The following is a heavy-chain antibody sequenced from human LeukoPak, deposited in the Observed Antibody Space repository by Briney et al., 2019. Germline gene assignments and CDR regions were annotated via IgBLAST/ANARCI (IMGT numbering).Heavy chain of an antibody. Sequence: GGSLRLSCAVSGITFSKYWMHWVRQVPGKGLVWVSRIHSDGSTTDYADSVKGRFTITRDSAKNTLYLEMNSLRVEDTAVYYCTRDANHYGGMDVWGQGTTVTVSS. CDR2: IHSDGSTT. CDR3: TRDANHYGGMDV. J-gene: IGHJ6*02. CDR1: GITFSKYW. V-gene: IGHV3-74*01.